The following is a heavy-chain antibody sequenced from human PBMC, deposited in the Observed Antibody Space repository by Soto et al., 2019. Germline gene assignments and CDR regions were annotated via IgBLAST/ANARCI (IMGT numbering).Heavy chain of an antibody. CDR2: VSGSGGST. Sequence: GGSLRLSCAASGFTFSSYAMSWVRQAPGKGLEWVSAVSGSGGSTYYADSVKGRFTISRDNSKNTLYLQMNSLRAEDTAVYYCAKAGDFYSGSYDYYGMDVWGQGTTVTVSS. CDR1: GFTFSSYA. D-gene: IGHD1-26*01. V-gene: IGHV3-23*01. J-gene: IGHJ6*02. CDR3: AKAGDFYSGSYDYYGMDV.